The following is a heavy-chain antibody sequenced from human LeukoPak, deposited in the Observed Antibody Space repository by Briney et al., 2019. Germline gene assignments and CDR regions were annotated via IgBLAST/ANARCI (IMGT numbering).Heavy chain of an antibody. CDR1: GFTFNSYA. CDR3: AKIGRRYDFWTGYYEEEVDYMDV. J-gene: IGHJ6*03. V-gene: IGHV3-23*01. D-gene: IGHD3-3*01. Sequence: GGSLRLSCAASGFTFNSYAMSWVRQAPGKGLEWVSGISDSGGSTKHAVSVKGRFTISRDNSKDTLYLQMNSLRAEDTAVYYCAKIGRRYDFWTGYYEEEVDYMDVWGKGTTVTVSS. CDR2: ISDSGGST.